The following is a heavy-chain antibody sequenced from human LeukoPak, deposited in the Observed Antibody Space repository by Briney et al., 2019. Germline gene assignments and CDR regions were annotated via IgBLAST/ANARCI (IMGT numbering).Heavy chain of an antibody. Sequence: PSETLSLTCTVSGGSISSYYWSWIRQPPGKGLEWIGYIYYSGSTNYNPSPKSRVTISVDTSKNQFSLKLSSVTAADTAVYYCARELERRSVWFDPWGQGTLVTVSS. CDR2: IYYSGST. CDR1: GGSISSYY. V-gene: IGHV4-59*01. D-gene: IGHD1-1*01. CDR3: ARELERRSVWFDP. J-gene: IGHJ5*02.